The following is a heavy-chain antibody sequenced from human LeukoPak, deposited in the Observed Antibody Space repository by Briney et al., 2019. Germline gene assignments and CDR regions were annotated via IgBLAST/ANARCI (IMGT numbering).Heavy chain of an antibody. D-gene: IGHD6-19*01. CDR3: ARSSRYSSGWYGRRGYFDY. CDR2: IYSGGST. V-gene: IGHV3-66*01. J-gene: IGHJ4*02. CDR1: GFTVSGNY. Sequence: GGSLRLSCAASGFTVSGNYMSWVRQAPGKGLEWVSVIYSGGSTYYADSVKGRFTISRDNSKNTLYLQMNSLRVEDTAVYYCARSSRYSSGWYGRRGYFDYWGQGTLVTVSS.